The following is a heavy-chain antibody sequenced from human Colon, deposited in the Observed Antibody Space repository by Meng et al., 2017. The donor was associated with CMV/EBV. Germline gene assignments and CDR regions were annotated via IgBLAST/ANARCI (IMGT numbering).Heavy chain of an antibody. CDR1: GGSFSGYY. CDR2: IIQSGST. J-gene: IGHJ4*02. CDR3: ARITSTVAEYYFDY. Sequence: GSLRLSCAVYGGSFSGYYWTWIRQPPGKGLEWIGEIIQSGSTNYSPSLKSRVTISVDKSKNQFSLKLSSVTAADTAVYYCARITSTVAEYYFDYWGQGTLVTVSS. V-gene: IGHV4-34*12. D-gene: IGHD4-23*01.